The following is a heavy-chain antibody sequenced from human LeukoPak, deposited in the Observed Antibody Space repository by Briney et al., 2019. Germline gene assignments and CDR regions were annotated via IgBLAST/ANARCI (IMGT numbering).Heavy chain of an antibody. D-gene: IGHD5-24*01. CDR3: ARVRATIFHDFDI. J-gene: IGHJ3*02. CDR1: SGSISSYY. CDR2: IYYSGSS. Sequence: TSETLSLTCTVSSGSISSYYWSWIRQPPGKGLEWVGYIYYSGSSNYNPSLKSRVTISVDTSKKQFSLKLSSVTAADTAVYYCARVRATIFHDFDIWGQGTMVTVSS. V-gene: IGHV4-59*01.